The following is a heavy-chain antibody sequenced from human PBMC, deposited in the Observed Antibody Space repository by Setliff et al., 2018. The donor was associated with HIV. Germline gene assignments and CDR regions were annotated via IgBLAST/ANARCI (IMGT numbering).Heavy chain of an antibody. CDR2: IYYSGSA. V-gene: IGHV4-59*12. CDR3: ARGGAFCGRDSCYYLDY. Sequence: SETLSLTCTVSGGSISSSYWTWIRQHPGKGLEWIGYIYYSGSATYNPSLKSQASISVDTSRNEFSLKLSSVTAADTAVYFCARGGAFCGRDSCYYLDYWGQGNPVTVSS. J-gene: IGHJ4*02. D-gene: IGHD2-21*02. CDR1: GGSISSSY.